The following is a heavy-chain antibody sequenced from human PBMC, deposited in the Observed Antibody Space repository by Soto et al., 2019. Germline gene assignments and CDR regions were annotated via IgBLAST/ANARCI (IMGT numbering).Heavy chain of an antibody. V-gene: IGHV1-58*01. D-gene: IGHD1-26*01. CDR2: IVVGSGNT. CDR3: AANFWPRIVGATTNGRYYYYGMDV. CDR1: GFTFTSSA. J-gene: IGHJ6*02. Sequence: QMQLVQSGPEVKKPGTSVKVSCKASGFTFTSSAVQWVRQARGQRLEWIGWIVVGSGNTNYAQKFQERVTITRDMYTTTDYMELSSLRSEDTAVYYCAANFWPRIVGATTNGRYYYYGMDVWGQGTTVTVSS.